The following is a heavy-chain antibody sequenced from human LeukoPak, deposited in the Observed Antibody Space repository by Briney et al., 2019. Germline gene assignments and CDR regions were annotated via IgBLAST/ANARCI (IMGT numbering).Heavy chain of an antibody. Sequence: GGSLRLSCAASGVTVRNVWMTWVRQASGEGLEWVGRIKEKTDGGTTDYAAPVKGRFTISRDDSKNTLYLQMNSLKTDDTAVYYCTSTLGYWGQGTLVTVSS. CDR3: TSTLGY. CDR1: GVTVRNVW. CDR2: IKEKTDGGTT. D-gene: IGHD3-16*01. J-gene: IGHJ4*02. V-gene: IGHV3-15*01.